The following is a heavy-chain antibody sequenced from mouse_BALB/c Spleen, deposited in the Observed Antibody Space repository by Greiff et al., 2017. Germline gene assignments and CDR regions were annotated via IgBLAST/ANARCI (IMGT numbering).Heavy chain of an antibody. D-gene: IGHD2-4*01. Sequence: EVMLVESGGGLVQPGGSRKLSCAASGFTFSSFGMHWVPQAPEKGLEWVAYISSGSSTIYYADTVKGRFTISRDNPKNTLFLQMTSLRSEDTAMYYCARGDYDVGAMDYWGQGTSVTVSS. J-gene: IGHJ4*01. CDR1: GFTFSSFG. CDR3: ARGDYDVGAMDY. CDR2: ISSGSSTI. V-gene: IGHV5-17*02.